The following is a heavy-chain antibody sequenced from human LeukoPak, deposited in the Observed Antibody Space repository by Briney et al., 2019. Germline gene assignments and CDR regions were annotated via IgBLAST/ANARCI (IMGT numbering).Heavy chain of an antibody. V-gene: IGHV3-30*04. J-gene: IGHJ4*02. Sequence: PGGSLRLSCAASGFTFSSYAMHWVRQAPGKGLEWVAVIPYDGSNKYYADSVKGRFTISRDNSKNTLYLQVSSLRAEDTAVYYCARDYSSGYYRTFDYWGQGTLVTVSS. CDR1: GFTFSSYA. D-gene: IGHD3-22*01. CDR2: IPYDGSNK. CDR3: ARDYSSGYYRTFDY.